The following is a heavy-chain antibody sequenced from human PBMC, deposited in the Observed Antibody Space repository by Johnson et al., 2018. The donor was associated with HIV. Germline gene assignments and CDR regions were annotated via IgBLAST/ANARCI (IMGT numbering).Heavy chain of an antibody. V-gene: IGHV3-30*04. CDR2: ISYDAGKK. CDR3: AKGHSSGYPKDAFEI. J-gene: IGHJ3*02. CDR1: EFSLSNYA. D-gene: IGHD3-22*01. Sequence: QVQLVESGGGVVQPGRSLRIYCAVSEFSLSNYAMHWVRLAPGKGLQWMAVISYDAGKKYYADSVKGRFTISRDNSKNPLYLQMNSLRAEDTAVYYCAKGHSSGYPKDAFEIWGQGTMVTVS.